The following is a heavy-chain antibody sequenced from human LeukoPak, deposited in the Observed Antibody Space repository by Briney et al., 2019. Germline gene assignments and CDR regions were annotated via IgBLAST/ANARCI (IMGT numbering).Heavy chain of an antibody. CDR3: ARERYRGSYSP. CDR2: IYSDGSSR. Sequence: GGSLRLSCAASGFTFSNYWMHWVRQAPGKGLVWVSRIYSDGSSRSYADSVKGRFTIYRDNDKNSLFLQMNSLRAEDTAVYFCARERYRGSYSPWGQGTLVTVSS. J-gene: IGHJ5*02. CDR1: GFTFSNYW. D-gene: IGHD1-26*01. V-gene: IGHV3-74*01.